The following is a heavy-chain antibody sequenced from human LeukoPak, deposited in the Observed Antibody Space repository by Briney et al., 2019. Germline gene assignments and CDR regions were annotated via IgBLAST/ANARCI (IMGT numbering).Heavy chain of an antibody. Sequence: GESLKISCKGSGYSFTSYWIGWVRQMPGKGLEWMGIIYPGDSDTRYSPSFQGQATISAAQSISTAYLQWSSLKASAPAMYYCASQGPSYYDYSDYWGQGTLVTVSS. CDR2: IYPGDSDT. CDR3: ASQGPSYYDYSDY. CDR1: GYSFTSYW. V-gene: IGHV5-51*01. J-gene: IGHJ4*02. D-gene: IGHD3-22*01.